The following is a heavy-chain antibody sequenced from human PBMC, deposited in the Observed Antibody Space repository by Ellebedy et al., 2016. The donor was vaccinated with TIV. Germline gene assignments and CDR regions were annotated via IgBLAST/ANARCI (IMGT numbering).Heavy chain of an antibody. CDR1: GFTFSNYA. V-gene: IGHV3-7*03. J-gene: IGHJ2*01. CDR2: TKQDGTQQ. CDR3: ARSSSNYWYFDV. D-gene: IGHD4-11*01. Sequence: PGGSLRLSCAASGFTFSNYAMAWVRQTPGKGLEWVATTKQDGTQQYYAGSVGGRFIISRDNAKNSVYLRVNDPRDEDTAVYFCARSSSNYWYFDVWGRGTLVTVSS.